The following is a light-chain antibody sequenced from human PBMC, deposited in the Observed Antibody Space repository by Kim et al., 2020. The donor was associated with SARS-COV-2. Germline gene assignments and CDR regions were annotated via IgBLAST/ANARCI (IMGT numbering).Light chain of an antibody. CDR1: KLGDKY. CDR2: QDS. J-gene: IGLJ2*01. CDR3: QAWDSSTVV. Sequence: SYELTQPPSVSVSPGQTASIPCSGDKLGDKYACWYQQKPGQSPVLVIYQDSRRPSGIPERFSGSNSGNTATLIISETQAMDEADYYCQAWDSSTVVFGGGTQLTVL. V-gene: IGLV3-1*01.